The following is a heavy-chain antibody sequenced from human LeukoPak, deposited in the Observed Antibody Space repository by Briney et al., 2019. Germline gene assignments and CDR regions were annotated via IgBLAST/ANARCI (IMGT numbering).Heavy chain of an antibody. V-gene: IGHV3-23*01. Sequence: PGGSLRLSCAASGFTFSSYSMNWVRQAPGKGLEWVSAISGSGGSTYYADSVKGRFTISRDNSKNTLYLQMNSLRAEDTAVYYCAKPYCSSTSCYGYYYMDVWGKGTTVTVSS. CDR1: GFTFSSYS. J-gene: IGHJ6*03. CDR2: ISGSGGST. CDR3: AKPYCSSTSCYGYYYMDV. D-gene: IGHD2-2*01.